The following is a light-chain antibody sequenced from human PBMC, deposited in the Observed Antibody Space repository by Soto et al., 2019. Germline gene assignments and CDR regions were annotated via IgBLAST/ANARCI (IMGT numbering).Light chain of an antibody. CDR1: SSDVGGYNY. CDR2: EVN. CDR3: SSYTSDTTHV. Sequence: QSALTQPASVSGSPGQSITISCDGTSSDVGGYNYVSWYQQHPGEAPKLMIYEVNNRPSGVSNRFSGSKSGNTASLTISGLQSEDEADYYCSSYTSDTTHVFGGGTKVTVL. J-gene: IGLJ2*01. V-gene: IGLV2-14*01.